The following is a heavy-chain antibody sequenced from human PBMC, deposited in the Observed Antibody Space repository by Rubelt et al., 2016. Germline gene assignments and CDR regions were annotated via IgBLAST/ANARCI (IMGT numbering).Heavy chain of an antibody. D-gene: IGHD2-15*01. V-gene: IGHV3-9*01. J-gene: IGHJ6*02. CDR2: ISWNGGSI. CDR1: GFTFEDYA. CDR3: AKDRSGSWHGMDV. Sequence: EGQLVESGGGLVHPGRSLRLSCAASGFTFEDYAMHWVRQAPGKGLEWVSGISWNGGSIGYADSVKGRFTISRDNAKNALYLQVNSLRGEDTGLYYCAKDRSGSWHGMDVWGQGTTVTVSS.